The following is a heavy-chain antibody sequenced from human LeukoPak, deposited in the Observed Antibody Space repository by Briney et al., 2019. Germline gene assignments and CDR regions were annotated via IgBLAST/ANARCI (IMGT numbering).Heavy chain of an antibody. D-gene: IGHD3-10*01. Sequence: GGSLRLSCAASGFTFSSYAMHWVRQAPGKGLEYVSAISSNGGSTYYANSVKGRFTISRDNSKNTLYLQMGSLRAEDMAVYYCATYGSGSGTFFDSWGQGTLVTVSS. V-gene: IGHV3-64*01. J-gene: IGHJ4*01. CDR1: GFTFSSYA. CDR3: ATYGSGSGTFFDS. CDR2: ISSNGGST.